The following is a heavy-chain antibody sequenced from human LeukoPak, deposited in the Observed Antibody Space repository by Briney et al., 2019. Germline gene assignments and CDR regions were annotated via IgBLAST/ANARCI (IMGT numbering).Heavy chain of an antibody. J-gene: IGHJ4*02. Sequence: VSVKVSCKASGYTFITYGINWVRQAPGQGPEWMGWINPYNGNTKYAQKFQGRVTMTTDTSTSTSYMELRSLRSDDTAVYYCARLGSRGYFAIDYWGQGTLVTVAS. D-gene: IGHD3-22*01. CDR2: INPYNGNT. V-gene: IGHV1-18*01. CDR1: GYTFITYG. CDR3: ARLGSRGYFAIDY.